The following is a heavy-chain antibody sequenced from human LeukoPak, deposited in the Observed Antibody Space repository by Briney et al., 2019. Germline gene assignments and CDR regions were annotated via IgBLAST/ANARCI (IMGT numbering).Heavy chain of an antibody. CDR3: ARERYSSSWNGGGPYYYYGMDV. D-gene: IGHD6-13*01. CDR2: IYYSGST. J-gene: IGHJ6*02. V-gene: IGHV4-59*01. Sequence: SETLSLTCTVSGGSISSYYWSWIRQPPGKGLEWIGYIYYSGSTNYNPSLKSRVTISVDTSKNQFSLKLSSVTAADTAVYYCARERYSSSWNGGGPYYYYGMDVWGHGTTVTVSS. CDR1: GGSISSYY.